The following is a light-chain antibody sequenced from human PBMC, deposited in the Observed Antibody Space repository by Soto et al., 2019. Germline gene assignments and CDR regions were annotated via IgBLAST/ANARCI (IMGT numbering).Light chain of an antibody. CDR2: VVS. Sequence: IVLTQPPGTLSLSPGERATLSCRAIQSVSTNYLAWYQQKPGKAPRPLISVVSSRATGIPDRFSGSGSVTDFTLTISRLGPEYCELVYWKHYSHSLYSFGQGTMLEIK. V-gene: IGKV3-20*01. CDR1: QSVSTNY. J-gene: IGKJ2*01. CDR3: KHYSHSLYS.